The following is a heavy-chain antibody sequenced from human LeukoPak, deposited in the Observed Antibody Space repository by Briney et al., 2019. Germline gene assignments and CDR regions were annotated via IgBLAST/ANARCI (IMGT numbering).Heavy chain of an antibody. CDR3: ARERYYDFWSGYDGLYNWFDP. D-gene: IGHD3-3*01. V-gene: IGHV3-53*01. CDR2: IYSGGST. CDR1: GFTVSSNY. J-gene: IGHJ5*02. Sequence: PGGSLRLSCAASGFTVSSNYMSWVRQAPGKGLEWVSVIYSGGSTYYADSVKGRFTISRDNSKNTLYLQMNSLRAEDTAVYYCARERYYDFWSGYDGLYNWFDPWGQGTLVTVSS.